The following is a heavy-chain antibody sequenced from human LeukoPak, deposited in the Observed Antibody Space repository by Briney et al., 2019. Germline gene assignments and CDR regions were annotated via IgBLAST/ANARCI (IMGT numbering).Heavy chain of an antibody. CDR2: IRYDGSNK. Sequence: GGSLRLSCAASGFTFSSYGMHWVRQAPGKGLEGVAFIRYDGSNKYYEDSVKGRFTISRDNSKNTLYLQMNSLRAEDTAVYYCAKELSRRGWYHFDYWGQGTLVTVSS. V-gene: IGHV3-30*02. J-gene: IGHJ4*02. D-gene: IGHD6-19*01. CDR1: GFTFSSYG. CDR3: AKELSRRGWYHFDY.